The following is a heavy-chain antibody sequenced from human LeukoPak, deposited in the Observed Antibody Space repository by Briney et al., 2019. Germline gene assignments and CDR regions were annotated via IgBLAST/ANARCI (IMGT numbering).Heavy chain of an antibody. Sequence: PGGSLRLSCAASGFTFSNYWMHWVRQAPGKGLEWVSRINSDGSSTYYADSVKGRFTISRDNSKNTLFLQINSLRAEDTAVYYCAKGGGNCGGDCFSYFDYWGQGTLVTVPS. D-gene: IGHD2-21*02. J-gene: IGHJ4*02. CDR2: INSDGSST. CDR1: GFTFSNYW. CDR3: AKGGGNCGGDCFSYFDY. V-gene: IGHV3-74*01.